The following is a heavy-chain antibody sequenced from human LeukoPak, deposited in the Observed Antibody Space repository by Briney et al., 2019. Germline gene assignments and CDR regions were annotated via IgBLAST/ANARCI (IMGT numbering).Heavy chain of an antibody. CDR1: GFTISSYA. Sequence: PGGSLRLSCAASGFTISSYAMHWVRQAPGKGLEWVAVISYDGSNKYYADSVKGRFTISRDNSKNTLYLQMNSLRAEDTAVYYCARIGPSYYYGMDVWGQGTTVTVS. J-gene: IGHJ6*02. V-gene: IGHV3-30-3*01. CDR2: ISYDGSNK. CDR3: ARIGPSYYYGMDV. D-gene: IGHD3-10*01.